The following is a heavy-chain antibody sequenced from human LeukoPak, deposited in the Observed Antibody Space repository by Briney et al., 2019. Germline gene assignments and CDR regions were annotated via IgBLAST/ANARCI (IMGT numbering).Heavy chain of an antibody. V-gene: IGHV1-69*04. CDR1: GGTFIIYA. J-gene: IGHJ3*02. Sequence: GASVTVSFTASGGTFIIYAISWVGQAPGQGREWVGRIIPILGIANYAQKFHGRVTITADKSTSTAYMELSSLRSEDTAVYYCARVRPSTHSSDAFDIWGQGTMVTVSS. CDR3: ARVRPSTHSSDAFDI. D-gene: IGHD2-21*01. CDR2: IIPILGIA.